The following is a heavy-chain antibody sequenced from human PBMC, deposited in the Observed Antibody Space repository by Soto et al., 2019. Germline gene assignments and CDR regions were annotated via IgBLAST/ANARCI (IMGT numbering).Heavy chain of an antibody. CDR3: AKGRGGSGSLTPRVDF. V-gene: IGHV3-23*01. J-gene: IGHJ4*02. Sequence: EVQLLESGGGLVQPGGSLRLSCAASGFTFNNYAMTWVRQAPGKGLEWVSAISGGGDTTSYADSVKGRFTVSRDGSKNPLYLQTSSLRAEDTALYYCAKGRGGSGSLTPRVDFWGQGTLFTVSS. D-gene: IGHD3-10*01. CDR1: GFTFNNYA. CDR2: ISGGGDTT.